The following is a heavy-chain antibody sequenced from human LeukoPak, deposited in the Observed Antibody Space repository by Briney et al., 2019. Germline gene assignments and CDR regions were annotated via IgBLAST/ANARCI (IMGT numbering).Heavy chain of an antibody. CDR2: IYSGGST. J-gene: IGHJ4*02. CDR1: GFTFSDHY. D-gene: IGHD3-10*01. V-gene: IGHV3-53*01. CDR3: ARAYRGFDH. Sequence: PRGSLRLSCAASGFTFSDHYMSWVRQAPGKGLEWVSVIYSGGSTYYADSVKGRFTISRDNSKNTLYLQMNSLRAEDTAVYYCARAYRGFDHWGQGTLVTVSS.